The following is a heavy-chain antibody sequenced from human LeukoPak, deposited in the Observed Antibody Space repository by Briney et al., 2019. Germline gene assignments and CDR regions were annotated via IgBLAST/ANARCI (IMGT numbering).Heavy chain of an antibody. D-gene: IGHD4-23*01. CDR3: ARVAEPGGYYGMDV. CDR1: GFTFSDYY. CDR2: ISSSGSTI. Sequence: GGSLRLSCAASGFTFSDYYMSWIRQAPGKGLEWVSYISSSGSTIYYADSVKGRFTISRDNAKNSLYPQMNSLRAEDTAVYYCARVAEPGGYYGMDVWGQGTTVTVSS. V-gene: IGHV3-11*04. J-gene: IGHJ6*02.